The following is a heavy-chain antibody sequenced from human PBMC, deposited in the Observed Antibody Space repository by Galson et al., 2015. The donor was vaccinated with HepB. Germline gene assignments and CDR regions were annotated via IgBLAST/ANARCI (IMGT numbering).Heavy chain of an antibody. V-gene: IGHV5-51*01. CDR3: ARRRYYSDSSGYFDDAFDI. CDR1: GYSFSNYW. D-gene: IGHD3-22*01. J-gene: IGHJ3*02. Sequence: QSGAEVKKPGESLKISCKGSGYSFSNYWIAWVRQMPGKGLEWMGIIHPGDSDTRYSPSFQGQVTISADKSISTAYLQWSSLKASDTAMYYCARRRYYSDSSGYFDDAFDIWGQGTVVTVSS. CDR2: IHPGDSDT.